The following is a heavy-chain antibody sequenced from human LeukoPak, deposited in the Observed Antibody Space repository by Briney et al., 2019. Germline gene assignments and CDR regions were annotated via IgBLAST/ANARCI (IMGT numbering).Heavy chain of an antibody. D-gene: IGHD2-15*01. V-gene: IGHV3-30*18. CDR3: AKDYSPPYDY. CDR2: ISYDGSNK. Sequence: GGSLRLSCEASGFTFSSYGMHWVRQAPGKGLEWVAVISYDGSNKYYADSVKGRFTISRDNSKNTLYLQMNSLRAEDTAVYYCAKDYSPPYDYWGQGTLVTVSS. J-gene: IGHJ4*02. CDR1: GFTFSSYG.